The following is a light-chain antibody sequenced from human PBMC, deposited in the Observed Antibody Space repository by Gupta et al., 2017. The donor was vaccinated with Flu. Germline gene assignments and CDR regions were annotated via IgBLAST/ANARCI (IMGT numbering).Light chain of an antibody. CDR2: QDI. CDR3: QAWDGSTVV. CDR1: DLENKY. J-gene: IGLJ2*01. Sequence: SYDLPQPPSVSVTPGQTASITCSGDDLENKYVCWYQQKQGQSPVLVVYQDIKRPSGIPERLSGSNSGNTATLTISGTQAMDEAEYYCQAWDGSTVVFGGGTKLTVL. V-gene: IGLV3-1*01.